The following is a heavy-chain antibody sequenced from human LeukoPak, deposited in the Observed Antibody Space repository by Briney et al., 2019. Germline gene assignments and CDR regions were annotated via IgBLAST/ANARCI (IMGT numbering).Heavy chain of an antibody. CDR2: ISGSGGST. V-gene: IGHV3-23*01. CDR1: GFTFSSYA. D-gene: IGHD3-10*01. Sequence: PGGSLRLSCAASGFTFSSYAMSWVRQAPGKGLELVSAISGSGGSTYYADSVKGRFTISRDNSKNTLYLQMNSLRAEDTAVYYCATLGGSGASQGKNTDFDYWGQGTLVTVSS. CDR3: ATLGGSGASQGKNTDFDY. J-gene: IGHJ4*02.